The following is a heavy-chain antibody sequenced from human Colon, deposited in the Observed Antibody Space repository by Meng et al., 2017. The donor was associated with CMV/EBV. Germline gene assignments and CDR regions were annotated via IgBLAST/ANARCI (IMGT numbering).Heavy chain of an antibody. J-gene: IGHJ4*02. CDR2: IYSGDNT. D-gene: IGHD6-19*01. V-gene: IGHV3-53*01. Sequence: GGSLRLSCAASGFTVTDNYMTWVRQAPGKGLECVSLIYSGDNTFYADSVKGRFPISRDKSKNTLYLQMNNLRPDDTAIYYCARGPNPLLSGWHMDDWGQGTVVTVSS. CDR1: GFTVTDNY. CDR3: ARGPNPLLSGWHMDD.